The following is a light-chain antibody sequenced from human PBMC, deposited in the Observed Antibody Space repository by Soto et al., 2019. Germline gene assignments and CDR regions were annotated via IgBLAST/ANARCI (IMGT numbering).Light chain of an antibody. CDR3: QQYSNCSHT. CDR1: QSVSPW. CDR2: DVS. Sequence: IQMTQTPSTLSASVGDRVTITCRASQSVSPWLAWYQQTPGKAPKLLIYDVSNLQFGIPSRFSGSGSETEFTLTISGLQPDDFATYYCQQYSNCSHTFGQGTRVDIK. V-gene: IGKV1-5*01. J-gene: IGKJ2*01.